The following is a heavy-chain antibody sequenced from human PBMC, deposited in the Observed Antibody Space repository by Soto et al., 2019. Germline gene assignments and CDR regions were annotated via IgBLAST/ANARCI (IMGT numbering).Heavy chain of an antibody. CDR2: INAGNGNT. CDR3: ARARPLRFLEWSYFDY. D-gene: IGHD3-3*01. J-gene: IGHJ4*02. CDR1: GYTFTSYA. V-gene: IGHV1-3*01. Sequence: QVQLVQSGAEVKKPGASVKVSCKASGYTFTSYAMHWVRQAPGQRLEWMGWINAGNGNTKYSQKFQGRVTITRDTSASTAYMELSSLRSEDTAVYYCARARPLRFLEWSYFDYWCQGTLVTVSS.